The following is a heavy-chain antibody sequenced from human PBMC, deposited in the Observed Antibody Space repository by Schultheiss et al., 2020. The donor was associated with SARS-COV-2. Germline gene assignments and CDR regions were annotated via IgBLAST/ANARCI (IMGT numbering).Heavy chain of an antibody. CDR1: GYSISSGYY. Sequence: SQTLSLTCAVSGYSISSGYYWGWIRQPPGKGLEWIGYIYYSGTTKYNPSLKSRGTISVDTSKNQFSLKLSSVTAADTAVYYCAREGGWFDPWGQGTLVTVSS. CDR2: IYYSGTT. V-gene: IGHV4-38-2*02. CDR3: AREGGWFDP. J-gene: IGHJ5*02. D-gene: IGHD3-16*01.